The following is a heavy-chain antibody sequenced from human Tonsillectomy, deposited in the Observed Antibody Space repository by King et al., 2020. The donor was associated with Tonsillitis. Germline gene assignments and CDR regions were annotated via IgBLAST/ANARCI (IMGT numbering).Heavy chain of an antibody. J-gene: IGHJ4*02. CDR3: ARDGGYAPNPFDY. CDR1: GFTFSDYY. CDR2: ISSSSSYT. Sequence: VQLVESGGGLVKPGGSLRLSCAASGFTFSDYYMSWIRQAPGKGLEWVSYISSSSSYTNYADSVKGRFTISRDNAKNSLYLQMNSLRAEDTAVYYCARDGGYAPNPFDYWGQGTLVTVSS. D-gene: IGHD5-12*01. V-gene: IGHV3-11*05.